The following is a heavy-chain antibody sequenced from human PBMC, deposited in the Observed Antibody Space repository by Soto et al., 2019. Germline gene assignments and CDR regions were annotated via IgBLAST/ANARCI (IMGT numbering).Heavy chain of an antibody. D-gene: IGHD4-17*01. Sequence: SVKVSCKASGGTFGSYAISWVRQAPGQGLEWMGGIIPIFGTANYAQKFQGRVTITADESTSTAYMELSSLRSEDTAVYYCARALTTVTAYYYGMDVWGQGTTVTVSS. CDR3: ARALTTVTAYYYGMDV. CDR2: IIPIFGTA. J-gene: IGHJ6*02. CDR1: GGTFGSYA. V-gene: IGHV1-69*13.